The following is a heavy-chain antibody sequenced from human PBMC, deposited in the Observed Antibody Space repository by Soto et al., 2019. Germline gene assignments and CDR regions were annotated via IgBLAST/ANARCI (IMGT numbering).Heavy chain of an antibody. CDR2: IIPIFGTA. D-gene: IGHD2-15*01. Sequence: GASVKVSCKASGGTYSSYAISWVRQAPGQGLEWMGRIIPIFGTANYAQKFQGRVTITADESTSTDYMELSSLRSEDTAVYYCARDLYCSGGSCYGQHRHYYYGMDVWGQGTTVTVSS. J-gene: IGHJ6*02. CDR1: GGTYSSYA. V-gene: IGHV1-69*13. CDR3: ARDLYCSGGSCYGQHRHYYYGMDV.